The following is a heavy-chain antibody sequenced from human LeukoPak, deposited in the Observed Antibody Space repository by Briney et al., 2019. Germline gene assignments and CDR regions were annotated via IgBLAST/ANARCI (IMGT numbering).Heavy chain of an antibody. CDR3: ARVIGYCSSTSCFGYFDY. Sequence: PSETLSLTCTVSGGSISSYYWSWIRQPPGKGLEWVGCIYYSGSTNYNPSLKSRVTTSVDTSKNQLSLKLSSVTAADTAVYHCARVIGYCSSTSCFGYFDYWGQGTLVTVSS. CDR2: IYYSGST. J-gene: IGHJ4*02. V-gene: IGHV4-59*08. D-gene: IGHD2-2*01. CDR1: GGSISSYY.